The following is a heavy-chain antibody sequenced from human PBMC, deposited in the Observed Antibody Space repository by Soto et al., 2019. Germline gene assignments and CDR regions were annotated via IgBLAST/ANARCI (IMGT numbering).Heavy chain of an antibody. CDR2: ISYDGRNK. V-gene: IGHV3-30*18. Sequence: GGSLRLSCAGSGFTFSTYGIHWVRQAPGKGLEWVAVISYDGRNKYYADSVKGRFTISRDNSQNTVYLQMNSLRTEDTAVYYCAKDGIWRSGSYDYFEYWGQGALVTVSS. CDR1: GFTFSTYG. CDR3: AKDGIWRSGSYDYFEY. D-gene: IGHD3-10*01. J-gene: IGHJ4*02.